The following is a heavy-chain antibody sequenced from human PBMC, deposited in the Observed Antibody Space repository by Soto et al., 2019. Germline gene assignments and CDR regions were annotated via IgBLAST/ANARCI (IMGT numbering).Heavy chain of an antibody. CDR1: GGSFIGYY. CDR3: ASGLNGDYYWYFDL. J-gene: IGHJ2*01. V-gene: IGHV4-34*01. CDR2: INHSGST. Sequence: LEILSLTCAVYGGSFIGYYWSWIRQPPGKGLEWIGEINHSGSTNYNPSLKSRVTISVDTSKNQFSLKLSSVTAADTAVYYCASGLNGDYYWYFDLWGRGTLVTVSS. D-gene: IGHD4-17*01.